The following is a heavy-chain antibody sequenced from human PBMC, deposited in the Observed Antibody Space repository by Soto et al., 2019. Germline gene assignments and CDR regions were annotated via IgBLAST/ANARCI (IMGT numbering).Heavy chain of an antibody. D-gene: IGHD3-16*01. CDR3: ARHLGGNHYYYGMDV. Sequence: QVQLVQSWAEVKKPGSSVKVSCKASGGTFSSYAISWLRQAPGQGLEWMGGVIPIFGTADYAQKFQGRVMITADDFTSTAYMELSSLRSEDTAVYYCARHLGGNHYYYGMDVWGQGTTVTVSS. CDR1: GGTFSSYA. CDR2: VIPIFGTA. J-gene: IGHJ6*02. V-gene: IGHV1-69*12.